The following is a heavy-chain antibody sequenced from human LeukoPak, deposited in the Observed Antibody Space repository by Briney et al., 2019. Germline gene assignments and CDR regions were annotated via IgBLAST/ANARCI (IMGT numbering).Heavy chain of an antibody. J-gene: IGHJ4*02. V-gene: IGHV4-39*01. Sequence: SETLSLTCTVSGVSISSSRYYWGWIRQPPGKGLEWIGSIYYSGSTYYNPSLKSRVTISVDTSRNQFSLKLSSVTAADTAVYYCARGGSRLTTAGDLDYWGQGTLVTVSS. D-gene: IGHD3-16*01. CDR1: GVSISSSRYY. CDR3: ARGGSRLTTAGDLDY. CDR2: IYYSGST.